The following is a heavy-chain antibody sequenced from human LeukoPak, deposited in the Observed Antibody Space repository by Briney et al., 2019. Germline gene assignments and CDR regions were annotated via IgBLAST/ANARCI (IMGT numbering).Heavy chain of an antibody. CDR3: AREPPSYSNSWYGGKYFDY. J-gene: IGHJ4*02. D-gene: IGHD6-13*01. CDR2: ISAYNGNT. V-gene: IGHV1-18*01. Sequence: ASVKVSCKASGYTFTSYGISWVRQAPGQGLEWMGWISAYNGNTNYAQKLQGRGTMTTDTSTSTAYMELRSLRSDDTAVYYCAREPPSYSNSWYGGKYFDYWGQGTLVTVSS. CDR1: GYTFTSYG.